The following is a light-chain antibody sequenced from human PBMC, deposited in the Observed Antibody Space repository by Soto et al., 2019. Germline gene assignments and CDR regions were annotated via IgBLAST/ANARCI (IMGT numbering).Light chain of an antibody. V-gene: IGKV3-20*01. CDR2: GAS. Sequence: EIVLTQSPGTLSLSPGERATLSCRASQSVSSSYLAWYQQKLGQAPRLLIYGASSRATGIPDRFSGSGSGTDFTLTISRLETEDFAVYYCQQYGSLPWTFVQGTKVEIK. CDR1: QSVSSSY. J-gene: IGKJ1*01. CDR3: QQYGSLPWT.